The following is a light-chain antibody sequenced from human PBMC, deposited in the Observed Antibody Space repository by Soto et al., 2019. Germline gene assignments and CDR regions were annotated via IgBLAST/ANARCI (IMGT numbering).Light chain of an antibody. CDR2: DAS. Sequence: IQMTQSPSTLSASVGDRVTITCRASQSISNWLAWYQQRPGKAPKLLIYDASSLQSGVPSRFSGSGSGTEFTLTISSLQPDDFATYYCQQYKGWWTFGQGTKVDIK. V-gene: IGKV1-5*01. J-gene: IGKJ1*01. CDR1: QSISNW. CDR3: QQYKGWWT.